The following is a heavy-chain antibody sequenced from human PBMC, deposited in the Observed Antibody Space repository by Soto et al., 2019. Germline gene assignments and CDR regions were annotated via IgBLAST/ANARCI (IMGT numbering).Heavy chain of an antibody. J-gene: IGHJ3*01. CDR1: GYSFTSYW. D-gene: IGHD4-17*01. Sequence: GESLKISCKGSGYSFTSYWIGWVRQMPGKGLEWMGIIYPGDSDTRYSPSFQGQVTISADKSISTAYLQWSSLKASDTAMYYCARDLDYGGNSDSIDVWGQGTMVTVSS. V-gene: IGHV5-51*01. CDR2: IYPGDSDT. CDR3: ARDLDYGGNSDSIDV.